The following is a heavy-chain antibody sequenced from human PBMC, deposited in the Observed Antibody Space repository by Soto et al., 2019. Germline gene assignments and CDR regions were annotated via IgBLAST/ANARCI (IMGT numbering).Heavy chain of an antibody. CDR1: GFTFSSYG. V-gene: IGHV3-30*18. CDR3: AKDYYDSSGYYWGPLDYYYCMDV. D-gene: IGHD3-22*01. Sequence: LRLSCAASGFTFSSYGMHWVRQAPGKGLEWVAVISYDGSNKYYADSVKGRFTISRDNSKNTLYLQMNSLRAEDTAVYYCAKDYYDSSGYYWGPLDYYYCMDVWGQGTTVTVSS. CDR2: ISYDGSNK. J-gene: IGHJ6*01.